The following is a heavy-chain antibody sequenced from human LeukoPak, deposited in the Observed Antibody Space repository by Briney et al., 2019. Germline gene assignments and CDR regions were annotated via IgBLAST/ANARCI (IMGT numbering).Heavy chain of an antibody. CDR2: IYPGDSDT. CDR3: ARKTPSRYYYDSSGYDY. CDR1: GYSFTSYW. V-gene: IGHV5-51*01. Sequence: GESLKISCKGSGYSFTSYWIGWVRQMPGRGLEWMGIIYPGDSDTRYSPSFQGQVTISADKSISTAYLQWSSLKASDTAVYYCARKTPSRYYYDSSGYDYWGQGTLVTVSS. D-gene: IGHD3-22*01. J-gene: IGHJ4*02.